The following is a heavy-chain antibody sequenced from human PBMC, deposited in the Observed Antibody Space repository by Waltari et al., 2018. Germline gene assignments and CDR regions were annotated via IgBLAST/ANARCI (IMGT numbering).Heavy chain of an antibody. V-gene: IGHV1-2*02. CDR2: INPNSGGT. J-gene: IGHJ4*02. D-gene: IGHD2-2*02. CDR3: AKDGNIVVVPAAIPDY. Sequence: QVQLVQSGAEVKKPGASVKVSCKASGYTFTGYYMPWVRQAPGQGLEWMGWINPNSGGTNYAQKFQGRVTMTRDTSISTAYMELSRLRSDDTAVYYCAKDGNIVVVPAAIPDYWGQGTLVTVSS. CDR1: GYTFTGYY.